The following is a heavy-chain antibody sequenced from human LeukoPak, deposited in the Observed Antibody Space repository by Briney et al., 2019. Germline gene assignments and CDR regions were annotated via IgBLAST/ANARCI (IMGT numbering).Heavy chain of an antibody. CDR2: VDPEDGET. Sequence: ASVKVSCKVSGYTFTDYYMHWVQQAPGKGLEWMGLVDPEDGETIYAEKFQGRVTITADTSTDTAYMELSSLRSEDTAVYYCATLMTPVTRLPYYYYMDVWGKGTTVTVSS. D-gene: IGHD4-11*01. CDR1: GYTFTDYY. V-gene: IGHV1-69-2*01. CDR3: ATLMTPVTRLPYYYYMDV. J-gene: IGHJ6*03.